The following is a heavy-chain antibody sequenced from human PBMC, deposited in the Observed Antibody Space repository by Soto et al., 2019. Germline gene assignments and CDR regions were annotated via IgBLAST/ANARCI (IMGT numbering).Heavy chain of an antibody. Sequence: QVQLVQSGAEVKKPGSSVKDSCKASGGTFSSYAISWVRQAPGQGLEWMGGIIPIFGTANYAQKFQGRVTITADESTSTAYMELSSLRSEDTAVYYCARVSDTAMVRTPGAFDIWGQGTMVTVSS. V-gene: IGHV1-69*01. CDR3: ARVSDTAMVRTPGAFDI. J-gene: IGHJ3*02. D-gene: IGHD5-18*01. CDR2: IIPIFGTA. CDR1: GGTFSSYA.